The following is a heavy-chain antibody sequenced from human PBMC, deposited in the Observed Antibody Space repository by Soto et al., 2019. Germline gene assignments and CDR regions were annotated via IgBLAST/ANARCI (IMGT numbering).Heavy chain of an antibody. J-gene: IGHJ3*02. D-gene: IGHD5-18*01. Sequence: ASVKVSCKASGYTFPSDAMHWVRQAPGQRLEWMGWINAGNGNTKYSQKFQSRVTITRDTSASTAYMELSSLRSEDTAVYYCARDPSGYSLDDAFDIWGQGTMVTVSS. CDR1: GYTFPSDA. CDR2: INAGNGNT. CDR3: ARDPSGYSLDDAFDI. V-gene: IGHV1-3*01.